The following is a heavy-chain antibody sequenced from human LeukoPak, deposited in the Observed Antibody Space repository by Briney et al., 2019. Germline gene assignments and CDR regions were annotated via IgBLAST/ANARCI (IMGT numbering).Heavy chain of an antibody. CDR3: ARDRTSWGYCSGGSCLFVY. Sequence: ASVKVSCKASGYTFTSYGISWVRQAPGQGLEWMGWISAYNGNTNYAQKLQGGVTMTTDTSTSTAYMELRSLRSDDTAVYYCARDRTSWGYCSGGSCLFVYWGQGTLVTVSS. CDR2: ISAYNGNT. J-gene: IGHJ4*02. V-gene: IGHV1-18*04. D-gene: IGHD2-15*01. CDR1: GYTFTSYG.